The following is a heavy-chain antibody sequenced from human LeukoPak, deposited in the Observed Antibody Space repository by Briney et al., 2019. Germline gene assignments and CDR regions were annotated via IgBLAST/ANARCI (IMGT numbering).Heavy chain of an antibody. D-gene: IGHD6-13*01. CDR2: INPNSGGT. Sequence: GASVTVSCTASGYTFTGYYMHWVRQAPGQGLEWMGWINPNSGGTNYAQKFQGRVTMTRDTSISTAYMELSRLRSDDTAVYYCARDSSSSWYGDFDYWGQGTLVTVSS. CDR1: GYTFTGYY. V-gene: IGHV1-2*02. J-gene: IGHJ4*02. CDR3: ARDSSSSWYGDFDY.